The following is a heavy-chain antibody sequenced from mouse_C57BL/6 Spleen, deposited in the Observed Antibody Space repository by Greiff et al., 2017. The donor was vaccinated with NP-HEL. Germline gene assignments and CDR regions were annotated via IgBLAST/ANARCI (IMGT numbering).Heavy chain of an antibody. Sequence: EVQVVESGGGLVKPGGSLKLSCAASGFTFSSYAMSWVRQTPEKRLEWVATISDGGSYTYYPDNVKGRFTITRDKAKNNLYLQMSQLKSEDTAMYYCACEGLRRGTGFAYWGQGTLVTVSA. CDR1: GFTFSSYA. CDR3: ACEGLRRGTGFAY. CDR2: ISDGGSYT. J-gene: IGHJ3*01. V-gene: IGHV5-4*01. D-gene: IGHD2-2*01.